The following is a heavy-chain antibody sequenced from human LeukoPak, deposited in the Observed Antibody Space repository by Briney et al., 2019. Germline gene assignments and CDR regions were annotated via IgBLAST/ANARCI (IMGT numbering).Heavy chain of an antibody. CDR2: FDPEDGET. J-gene: IGHJ4*02. Sequence: GASVKVSCKVSGYTLTELSMHWVRQAPGKGLEWMGGFDPEDGETIYARKFQGRVTMTEDTSTDTAYMELSSLRSEDTAVYYCATRTTTVTPDFDYWGQGTLVTVSS. V-gene: IGHV1-24*01. CDR1: GYTLTELS. D-gene: IGHD4-17*01. CDR3: ATRTTTVTPDFDY.